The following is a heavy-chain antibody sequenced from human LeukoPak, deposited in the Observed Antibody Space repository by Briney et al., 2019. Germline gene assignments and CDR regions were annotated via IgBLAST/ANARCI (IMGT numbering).Heavy chain of an antibody. D-gene: IGHD3-3*01. V-gene: IGHV1-2*02. J-gene: IGHJ4*02. CDR3: ARGRAYDFWSGYYIEGNN. Sequence: GASVKVSCKASGYTFTGYYMHWVRQAPGQGLEWMGWINPNSGGTNYAQKFQGRVTMTRDTSISTAYVELSRLRSDDTAVYYCARGRAYDFWSGYYIEGNNWGQGTLVTVSS. CDR1: GYTFTGYY. CDR2: INPNSGGT.